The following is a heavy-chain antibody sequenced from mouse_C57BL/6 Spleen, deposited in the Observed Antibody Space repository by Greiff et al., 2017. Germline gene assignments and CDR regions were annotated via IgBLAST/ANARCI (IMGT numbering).Heavy chain of an antibody. J-gene: IGHJ4*01. CDR3: ARFVDGYYSYYAMDY. V-gene: IGHV1-75*01. D-gene: IGHD2-3*01. CDR2: IFPGSGST. CDR1: GYTFTDYY. Sequence: QVQLQQSGPELVKPGASVKISCKASGYTFTDYYINWVKQRPGQGLEWIGWIFPGSGSTYYNEKFKGKATLTVDKSSSTAYMLLSSLTSEDSAVYFCARFVDGYYSYYAMDYWGQGTSVTVSS.